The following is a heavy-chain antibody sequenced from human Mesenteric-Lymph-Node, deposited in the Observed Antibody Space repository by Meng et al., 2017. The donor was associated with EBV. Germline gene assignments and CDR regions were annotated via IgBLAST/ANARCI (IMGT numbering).Heavy chain of an antibody. Sequence: VQLVESXXXXVXXGRXLRLACSASGFTFSSYAMHWVRQAPGKGLEWVAVISYDGSNKYYADSVKGRFTISRDNSKNTLYLQMNSLRAEDTAVYYCASSAGYSYSYFDYWGQGTLVTVSS. CDR3: ASSAGYSYSYFDY. V-gene: IGHV3-30-3*01. D-gene: IGHD5-18*01. J-gene: IGHJ4*02. CDR2: ISYDGSNK. CDR1: GFTFSSYA.